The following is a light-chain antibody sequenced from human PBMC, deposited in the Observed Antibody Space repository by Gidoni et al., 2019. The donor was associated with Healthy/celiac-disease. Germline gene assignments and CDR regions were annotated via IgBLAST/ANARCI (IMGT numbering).Light chain of an antibody. J-gene: IGLJ2*01. CDR2: QDS. CDR3: QARSSSTVV. Sequence: SHELTQPPSVPVSPGQTASITCSGDKLGDKYACWYQQKPSQSHVLFISQDSKRPSGIPERFSASNSGNTATLTISGTQAMDEADYYSQARSSSTVVFGGGTKLTVL. CDR1: KLGDKY. V-gene: IGLV3-1*01.